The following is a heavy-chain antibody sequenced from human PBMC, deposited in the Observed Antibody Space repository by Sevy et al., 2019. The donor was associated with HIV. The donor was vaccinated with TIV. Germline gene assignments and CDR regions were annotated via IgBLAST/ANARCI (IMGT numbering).Heavy chain of an antibody. CDR1: GYIFTDYY. D-gene: IGHD4-17*01. J-gene: IGHJ6*02. V-gene: IGHV1-2*02. Sequence: ASVKVSCKASGYIFTDYYIHWVRQAPGQGLEWMAWINSDSGATNYAQRFQGEVTVTRDTSLNTAYLDLSRLKSNDTAIYFCARLTTKPTSDLYGMDVWGQGTTVTVSS. CDR3: ARLTTKPTSDLYGMDV. CDR2: INSDSGAT.